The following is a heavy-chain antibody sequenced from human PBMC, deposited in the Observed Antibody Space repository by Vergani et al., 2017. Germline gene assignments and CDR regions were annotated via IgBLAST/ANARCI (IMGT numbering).Heavy chain of an antibody. CDR2: ISGSGGST. CDR1: GFTFSSYA. Sequence: EVQLLESGGGLVQPGGSLRLSCAASGFTFSSYAMSWVRQAPGKGLEWVLAISGSGGSTYYADSVKGRFTISRDNSKNTLYLQMNSLRAEDTAVYYCAKKPYGMLVTQHESLHFDYWGQGTLVTVSS. CDR3: AKKPYGMLVTQHESLHFDY. J-gene: IGHJ4*02. V-gene: IGHV3-23*01. D-gene: IGHD2-21*02.